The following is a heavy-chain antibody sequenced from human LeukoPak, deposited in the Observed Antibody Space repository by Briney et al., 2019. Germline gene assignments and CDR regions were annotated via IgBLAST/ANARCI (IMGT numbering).Heavy chain of an antibody. Sequence: GGSLRLSCAASGFAFSSYGMHWVRQPPGKGLEWVAVIWYDGSNKYYADSVKGRFTISRDNSQNTLYLQMNSLRVEDTAMYYCAKVGDGDYYFDYWGQRSLVTVSS. V-gene: IGHV3-33*06. CDR1: GFAFSSYG. CDR2: IWYDGSNK. CDR3: AKVGDGDYYFDY. J-gene: IGHJ4*02. D-gene: IGHD4-17*01.